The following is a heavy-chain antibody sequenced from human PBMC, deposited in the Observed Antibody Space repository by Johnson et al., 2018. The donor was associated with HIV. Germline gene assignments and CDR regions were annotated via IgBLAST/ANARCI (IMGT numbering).Heavy chain of an antibody. CDR3: VRDAFDYRDASGRFGGAGFDI. Sequence: QLVESGGGSVQPGRSLRLSCAASGFMFDDYAMHWVRQAPGKGLEWVSSVSWNSGSIGYADSVKGRVPISRDNAKNSLALQMNSLRAEDTAVYYCVRDAFDYRDASGRFGGAGFDIWGQGTVVTVSS. J-gene: IGHJ3*02. CDR1: GFMFDDYA. CDR2: VSWNSGSI. V-gene: IGHV3-9*01. D-gene: IGHD3-16*01.